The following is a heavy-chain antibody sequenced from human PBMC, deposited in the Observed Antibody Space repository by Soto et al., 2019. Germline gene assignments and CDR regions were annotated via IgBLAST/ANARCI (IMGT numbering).Heavy chain of an antibody. CDR2: ISYDGSNK. Sequence: GGSLRLSCAASGFTFSSYAMHWVRQAPGKGLEWVAVISYDGSNKYYADSVKGRFTISRDNSKNTLYLQMNSLRAEDTAVYYCARDLGSAAGTNFDYWGQGTLVTVSS. CDR1: GFTFSSYA. CDR3: ARDLGSAAGTNFDY. J-gene: IGHJ4*02. V-gene: IGHV3-30-3*01. D-gene: IGHD6-13*01.